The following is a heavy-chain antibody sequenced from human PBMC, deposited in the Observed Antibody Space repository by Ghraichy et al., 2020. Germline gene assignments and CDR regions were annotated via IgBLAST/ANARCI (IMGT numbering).Heavy chain of an antibody. J-gene: IGHJ4*02. CDR3: ARAILCSRAFEY. Sequence: SETLSLTCAVYGGSFSGYYWTWIRQPPGKGLEWIGEINHSGSTNCNPSLKSRAAISIDTSKNQFSLKLSSVTAADTAVYYCARAILCSRAFEYWSQGTLVTVSS. CDR2: INHSGST. V-gene: IGHV4-34*01. D-gene: IGHD3-10*01. CDR1: GGSFSGYY.